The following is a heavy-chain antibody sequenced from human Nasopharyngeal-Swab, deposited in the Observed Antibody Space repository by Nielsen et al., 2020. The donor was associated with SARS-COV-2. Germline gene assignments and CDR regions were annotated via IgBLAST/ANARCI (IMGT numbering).Heavy chain of an antibody. CDR2: ISYDGSNK. Sequence: GASLKISCAASGFTFSSYAMHWVRQAPGKGLEWVAVISYDGSNKYYADSVKGRFTISRDKSKNTLYLQMNSLRAEDTAVYYCARDDYGDYVWSFDYWGQGTLVTVSS. D-gene: IGHD4-17*01. CDR3: ARDDYGDYVWSFDY. CDR1: GFTFSSYA. V-gene: IGHV3-30*04. J-gene: IGHJ4*02.